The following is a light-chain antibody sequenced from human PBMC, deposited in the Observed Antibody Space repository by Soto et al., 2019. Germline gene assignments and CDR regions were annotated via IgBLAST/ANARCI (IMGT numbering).Light chain of an antibody. V-gene: IGKV3-15*01. CDR3: QQKNNWPPGT. CDR2: GAS. CDR1: QSVSSN. J-gene: IGKJ1*01. Sequence: EIVMTQSPATLSVSPGERATLSCRASQSVSSNLAWYQQKPGQAPRLLIYGASTRATGIPARFSGSGSGTELTLPISSLQSEDFAVYYCQQKNNWPPGTFGQGTKVEIK.